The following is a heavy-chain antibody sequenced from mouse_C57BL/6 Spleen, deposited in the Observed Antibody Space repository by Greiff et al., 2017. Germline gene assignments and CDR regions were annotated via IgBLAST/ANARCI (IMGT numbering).Heavy chain of an antibody. CDR3: AREDGNLRYWYFDV. CDR1: GFTFSSSA. J-gene: IGHJ1*03. Sequence: EVKLVESGGGLVKPGGSLKLSCAASGFTFSSSAMSWVRQTPEKRLEWVATISDGGSYTYYPDNVKGRFTISRDNAKNNLYLQMSHLKSEDTAMYYCAREDGNLRYWYFDVWGTGTTVTVSS. CDR2: ISDGGSYT. D-gene: IGHD2-3*01. V-gene: IGHV5-4*01.